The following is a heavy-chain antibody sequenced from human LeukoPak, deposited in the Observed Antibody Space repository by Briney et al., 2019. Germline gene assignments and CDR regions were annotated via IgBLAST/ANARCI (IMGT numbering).Heavy chain of an antibody. D-gene: IGHD5-18*01. J-gene: IGHJ4*02. V-gene: IGHV3-30*18. CDR3: AKDQTDTALAFDY. CDR1: GFTFSSHG. Sequence: PGGSLRLSCAASGFTFSSHGMHWVRQAPGKGLEWVAVISYDGSNKYYADSVKGRFTISRDNSKNTLYLQMNSLRAEDTAVFYCAKDQTDTALAFDYWGQGTLVTVSS. CDR2: ISYDGSNK.